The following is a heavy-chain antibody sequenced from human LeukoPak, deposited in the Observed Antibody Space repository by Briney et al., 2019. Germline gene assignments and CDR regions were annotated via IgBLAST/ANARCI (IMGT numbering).Heavy chain of an antibody. CDR2: ISWNSGTI. Sequence: GGSLRLSCAAPGFTFADYAMHWVRQAPGKGLEWVSGISWNSGTIGYADSVKGRFTISRDNAKNSLYLQMNSLRAEDTALYYCAKDIWQQLALFDYWGQGTLVTVSS. V-gene: IGHV3-9*01. CDR1: GFTFADYA. CDR3: AKDIWQQLALFDY. D-gene: IGHD6-13*01. J-gene: IGHJ4*02.